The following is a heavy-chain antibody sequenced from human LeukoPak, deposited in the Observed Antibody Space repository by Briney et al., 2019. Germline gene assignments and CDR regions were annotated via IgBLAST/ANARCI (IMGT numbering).Heavy chain of an antibody. J-gene: IGHJ6*02. CDR3: ARDHDYGDYSYGMDV. V-gene: IGHV4-31*03. CDR1: GGSLSSGGYY. CDR2: IYYSGST. Sequence: PSQTLSLTCTVSGGSLSSGGYYWGWIRQHPGTGLEWIGYIYYSGSTCYNPSLKSRVTISVDTSKNQFSLKLSSVTAADTAVYYCARDHDYGDYSYGMDVWGQGTTVTVSS. D-gene: IGHD4-17*01.